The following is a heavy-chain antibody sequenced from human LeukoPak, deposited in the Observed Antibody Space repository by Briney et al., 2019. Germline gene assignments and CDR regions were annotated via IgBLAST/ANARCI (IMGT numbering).Heavy chain of an antibody. Sequence: SVKVSCKASGGTFSSYAISWVRQAPGQGLEWMGGIIPIFGTANYAQKFQGRVTITTDESTSTAYMELSSLRSEDTAVYYCACAGGSGYDYGDYWGQGTLVTVSS. D-gene: IGHD5-12*01. CDR2: IIPIFGTA. CDR3: ACAGGSGYDYGDY. J-gene: IGHJ4*02. V-gene: IGHV1-69*05. CDR1: GGTFSSYA.